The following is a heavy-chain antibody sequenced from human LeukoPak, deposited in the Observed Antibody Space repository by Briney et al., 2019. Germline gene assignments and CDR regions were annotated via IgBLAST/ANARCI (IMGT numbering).Heavy chain of an antibody. CDR3: ARDFRGSVDAFDI. J-gene: IGHJ3*02. V-gene: IGHV4-61*01. CDR2: IYYSGRT. Sequence: PSETLSLTCTVSGGSVSSGSYYWSWIRQPPGKGLEWIGYIYYSGRTNYNPSLKSRVSISVDTSKNQFSLKLSSVTAADTAVYYCARDFRGSVDAFDIWGQGTMVAVSS. CDR1: GGSVSSGSYY.